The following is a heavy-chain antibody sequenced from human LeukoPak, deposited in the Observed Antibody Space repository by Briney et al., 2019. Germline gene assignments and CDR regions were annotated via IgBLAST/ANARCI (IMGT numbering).Heavy chain of an antibody. CDR2: MNPNSGNT. D-gene: IGHD2-15*01. CDR1: GYTFTSYD. J-gene: IGHJ4*02. CDR3: ARGRIGYCSGGSRYPPNY. V-gene: IGHV1-8*01. Sequence: GASVKVSCKGSGYTFTSYDINWVRQATGQGLEWMGWMNPNSGNTDYAQKFQGRVTMTRNTSISTAYMELSSLRSEDTAVYYCARGRIGYCSGGSRYPPNYWGQGTLVTVSS.